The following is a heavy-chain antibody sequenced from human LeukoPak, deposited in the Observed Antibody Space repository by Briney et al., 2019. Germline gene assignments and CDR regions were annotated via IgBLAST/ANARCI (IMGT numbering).Heavy chain of an antibody. Sequence: GGSLRLSCAASGFTFSSYAMSWVRQAPGKGLEWVSAISGSGVSTYYADSVKGRFTISRDNSKNTLYLQMNSLRADDTATYYCARALRAYAYYFDSWGQGTLVTVSS. CDR3: ARALRAYAYYFDS. V-gene: IGHV3-23*01. CDR1: GFTFSSYA. J-gene: IGHJ4*02. D-gene: IGHD3-16*01. CDR2: ISGSGVST.